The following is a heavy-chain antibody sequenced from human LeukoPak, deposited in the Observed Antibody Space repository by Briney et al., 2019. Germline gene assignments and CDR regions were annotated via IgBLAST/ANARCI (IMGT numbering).Heavy chain of an antibody. CDR1: GCTFTTYD. J-gene: IGHJ5*02. CDR2: MNPNSGNT. CDR3: ARGLGEGATNWFDP. V-gene: IGHV1-8*01. Sequence: ASVKVSCKASGCTFTTYDINWVRQATGQGLEWMGWMNPNSGNTGYAQKFQGRVTMTRDTFISTAYMELSSLRSEDTAVYYCARGLGEGATNWFDPWGQGTLVTVSS. D-gene: IGHD1-26*01.